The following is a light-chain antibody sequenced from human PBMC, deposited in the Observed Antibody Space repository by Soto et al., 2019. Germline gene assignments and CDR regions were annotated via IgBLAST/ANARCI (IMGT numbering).Light chain of an antibody. J-gene: IGKJ2*01. CDR1: QSVTGTN. V-gene: IGKV3-20*01. CDR3: HQYGSSLGT. CDR2: DAV. Sequence: IVLTQSPVTLSLSLGEGATLSCRASQSVTGTNLAWYQQRAGQAPRLLIYDAVRRATGIPDRFSGSGSGTDFTLTISRLEPEDFAVYYCHQYGSSLGTFGQGTKVEV.